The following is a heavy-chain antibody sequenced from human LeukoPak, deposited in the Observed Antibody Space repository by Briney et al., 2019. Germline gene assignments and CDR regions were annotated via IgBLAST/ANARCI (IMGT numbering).Heavy chain of an antibody. CDR1: GYTFTSYD. V-gene: IGHV1-8*02. CDR2: MNPNSGNT. CDR3: ATDTLYSSGSFDY. Sequence: GSVKGSCKASGYTFTSYDINWWRRATGHGLVWLGWMNPNSGNTGYAQKFQGRVTMTEDTSTDTAYMELSSLRSEDTAVYYCATDTLYSSGSFDYWGQGTLVTVSS. J-gene: IGHJ4*02. D-gene: IGHD6-19*01.